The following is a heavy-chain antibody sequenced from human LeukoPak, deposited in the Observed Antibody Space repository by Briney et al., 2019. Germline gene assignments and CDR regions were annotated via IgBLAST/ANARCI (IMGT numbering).Heavy chain of an antibody. V-gene: IGHV1-69*04. CDR2: IIPILGIA. CDR3: ASVLSGIAVAGSFDP. J-gene: IGHJ5*02. CDR1: GGTFSSYA. D-gene: IGHD6-19*01. Sequence: SVKVSCKASGGTFSSYAISWVRQAPGQGLEWMGRIIPILGIAHYAQKFQGRVTITADKSTSTAYMELSSLRSEDTAVYYCASVLSGIAVAGSFDPWGQGTLVTVSS.